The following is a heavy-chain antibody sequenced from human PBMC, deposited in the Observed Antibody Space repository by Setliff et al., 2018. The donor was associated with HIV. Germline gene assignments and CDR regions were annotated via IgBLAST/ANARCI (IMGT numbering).Heavy chain of an antibody. V-gene: IGHV4-34*01. Sequence: PSETLSLTCAVYGESFSDYSWSWIRQPPGKGLEWIGEINHSGSTNYNPSLKSRVTISMGTSKNHFSLKLSSVTAADTAVYYCATGLLMPPDYWGQGSLVTVSS. J-gene: IGHJ4*02. CDR3: ATGLLMPPDY. CDR1: GESFSDYS. CDR2: INHSGST. D-gene: IGHD2-8*01.